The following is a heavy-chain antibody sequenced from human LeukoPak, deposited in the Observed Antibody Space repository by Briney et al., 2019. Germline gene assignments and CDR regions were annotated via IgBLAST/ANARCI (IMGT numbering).Heavy chain of an antibody. V-gene: IGHV4-59*01. J-gene: IGHJ4*02. CDR3: ARDDGLSPFDY. D-gene: IGHD2-8*01. CDR2: IYYSGST. Sequence: SETLSLTCTVSGGSISSYYWSWIRQPPGKGLEWIGYIYYSGSTNYNPSLKSRVTISVDTSKNQFSLKLSSVTAADTAVYYCARDDGLSPFDYWGQGALVTVSS. CDR1: GGSISSYY.